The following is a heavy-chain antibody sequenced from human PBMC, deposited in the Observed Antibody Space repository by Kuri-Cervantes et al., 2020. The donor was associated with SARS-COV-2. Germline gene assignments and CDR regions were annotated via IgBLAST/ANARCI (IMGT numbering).Heavy chain of an antibody. Sequence: SVKVSCKASGGTFSSYTISWVRQAPGQGLEWMGRIIPTLGIANYAQKFQGRVTITADKSTSTVYMELSSLRSEDTAVYYCASGGHSSSWAGDAFDIWGQGTMVTVSS. J-gene: IGHJ3*02. CDR2: IIPTLGIA. D-gene: IGHD6-13*01. V-gene: IGHV1-69*02. CDR3: ASGGHSSSWAGDAFDI. CDR1: GGTFSSYT.